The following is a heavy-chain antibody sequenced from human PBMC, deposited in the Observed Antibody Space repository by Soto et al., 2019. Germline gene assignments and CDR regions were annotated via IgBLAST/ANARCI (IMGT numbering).Heavy chain of an antibody. D-gene: IGHD6-13*01. J-gene: IGHJ6*03. CDR3: ARRGDSSSWYGIGDYYMDV. V-gene: IGHV4-59*08. CDR1: GGSISSYY. Sequence: SETLSLTFTVSGGSISSYYWSWIRQPPGKGLEWIGYIYYSGSTNYNPSLKSRVTISVDTSKNQFSLKRSSVTAADTAVYYCARRGDSSSWYGIGDYYMDVWGKGTTVTVSS. CDR2: IYYSGST.